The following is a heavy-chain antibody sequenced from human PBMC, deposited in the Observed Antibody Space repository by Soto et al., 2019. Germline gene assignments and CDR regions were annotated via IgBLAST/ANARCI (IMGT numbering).Heavy chain of an antibody. D-gene: IGHD1-1*01. CDR3: ARGRYGDS. CDR2: ISAHNGNT. Sequence: QVHLVQSGAEVKKPGASVKVSCKASGYTFTSYGITWVRQAPGQGLEWMGWISAHNGNTDYAQKLQGRVIVTRDTSTSTAYMELRSLIADAPAVYYCARGRYGDSWGQGAPVTASS. CDR1: GYTFTSYG. V-gene: IGHV1-18*01. J-gene: IGHJ4*02.